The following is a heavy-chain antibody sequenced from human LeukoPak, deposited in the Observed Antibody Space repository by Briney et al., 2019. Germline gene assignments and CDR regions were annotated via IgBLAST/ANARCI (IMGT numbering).Heavy chain of an antibody. CDR1: GFTFRTHS. CDR2: INDRSTYI. J-gene: IGHJ4*02. D-gene: IGHD2-15*01. V-gene: IGHV3-21*01. CDR3: ARMPHCSAAICPSGY. Sequence: PGGSLRLSCAASGFTFRTHSMNWVRQAPGKGLEWVSSINDRSTYIFYADSVKGRFTISRDNAKSSLYLQMNSLRPEDTAVYYCARMPHCSAAICPSGYWGRGTLVTVSS.